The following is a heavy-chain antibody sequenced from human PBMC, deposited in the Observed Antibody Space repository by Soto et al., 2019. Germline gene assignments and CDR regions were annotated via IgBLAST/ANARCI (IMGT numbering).Heavy chain of an antibody. Sequence: QVQLVQSGAEVKKPGSSVKVSCKASGGTFSSYTISWVRQAPGQGLEWMGRIIPILGIANYAQKFQGRVTITADKSTSTAYMELRSLRSEDTAVYYCARDCSRGWMIDYWGQGTLVTVSS. CDR3: ARDCSRGWMIDY. D-gene: IGHD5-12*01. V-gene: IGHV1-69*08. CDR2: IIPILGIA. J-gene: IGHJ4*02. CDR1: GGTFSSYT.